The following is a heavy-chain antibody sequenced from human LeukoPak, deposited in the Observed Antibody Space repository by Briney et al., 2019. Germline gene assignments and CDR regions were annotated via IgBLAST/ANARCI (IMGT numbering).Heavy chain of an antibody. V-gene: IGHV4-59*01. J-gene: IGHJ4*02. CDR2: IYYSGST. CDR1: GGSISSYY. D-gene: IGHD3-9*01. Sequence: PSQTLSLTCTVSGGSISSYYWSWIRQPPGKGLEWIGYIYYSGSTNYNPSLKSRVTISVDTSKSQFSLKLSSVTAADTAVYYCARGTYYDILTGYYFDYWGQGTLVTVSS. CDR3: ARGTYYDILTGYYFDY.